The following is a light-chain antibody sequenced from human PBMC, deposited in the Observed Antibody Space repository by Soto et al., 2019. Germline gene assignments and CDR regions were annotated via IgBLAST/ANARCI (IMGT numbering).Light chain of an antibody. CDR1: QRISSW. Sequence: DIQMTQSPSTLSASVGDRVTITCRASQRISSWLAWYQQKPGKAPKLLIYDASSLESGVPSRFSGSGSGTEFTLTISSLQPDDFATDYCQQYNSYSLYTFGQGTKLEIK. J-gene: IGKJ2*01. CDR3: QQYNSYSLYT. V-gene: IGKV1-5*01. CDR2: DAS.